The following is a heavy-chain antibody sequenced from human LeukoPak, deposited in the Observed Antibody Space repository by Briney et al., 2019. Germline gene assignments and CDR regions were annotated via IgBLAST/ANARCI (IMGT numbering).Heavy chain of an antibody. CDR1: GLTFSSHS. V-gene: IGHV3-48*04. D-gene: IGHD4-11*01. J-gene: IGHJ6*03. CDR3: ARAPSVTTAYYYYYYMDV. Sequence: GGSLRLSCAVSGLTFSSHSMNWVRQAPGKGLEWVSYISSSGSTIYYADSVKGRFTISRDNAKNSLYLQMNSLRAEDTAVYYCARAPSVTTAYYYYYYMDVWGRGTTVTVSS. CDR2: ISSSGSTI.